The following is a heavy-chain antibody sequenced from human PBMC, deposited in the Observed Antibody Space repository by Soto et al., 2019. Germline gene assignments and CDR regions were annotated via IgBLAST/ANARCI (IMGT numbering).Heavy chain of an antibody. CDR2: IKQDGSEK. Sequence: PGGSLRLSCAASGFTFSSYWMSWVRQAPGKGLEWVANIKQDGSEKYYVDSVKGRFTISRDNAKNSLYLQMNSLRAEDTAVYYCARDLVSSSWYYYYYMDVWGKGTTVTVSS. D-gene: IGHD6-13*01. CDR3: ARDLVSSSWYYYYYMDV. V-gene: IGHV3-7*01. CDR1: GFTFSSYW. J-gene: IGHJ6*03.